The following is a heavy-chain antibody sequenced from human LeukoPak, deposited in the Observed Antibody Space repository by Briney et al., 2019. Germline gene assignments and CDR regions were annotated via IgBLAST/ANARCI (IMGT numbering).Heavy chain of an antibody. CDR3: ARRSAVRGVYFDY. D-gene: IGHD3-10*01. Sequence: SETLSLTCAVYGGSFSGYYWSWIRQPPGKGLEWIGSIYYSGSTYYNPSLKSRVTISVDTSKNQFSLKLSSVTAADTAVYYCARRSAVRGVYFDYWGQGTLVTVSS. CDR1: GGSFSGYY. CDR2: IYYSGST. V-gene: IGHV4-34*01. J-gene: IGHJ4*02.